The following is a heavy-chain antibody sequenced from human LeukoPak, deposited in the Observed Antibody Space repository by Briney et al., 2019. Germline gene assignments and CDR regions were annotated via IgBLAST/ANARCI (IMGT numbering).Heavy chain of an antibody. CDR1: GYSLTTYY. CDR2: INPGSGST. Sequence: ASVKVSCKASGYSLTTYYIHWVRQAPGQGLEWIGIINPGSGSTSYAQKFQGWVTMTRDTSISTAYMELSRLRSDDTAVYYCATFSGYDSYYYYGMDVWGQGTTVTVSS. V-gene: IGHV1-2*04. CDR3: ATFSGYDSYYYYGMDV. J-gene: IGHJ6*02. D-gene: IGHD5-12*01.